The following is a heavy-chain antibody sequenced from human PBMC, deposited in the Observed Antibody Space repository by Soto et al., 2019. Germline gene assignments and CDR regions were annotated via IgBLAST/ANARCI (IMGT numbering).Heavy chain of an antibody. V-gene: IGHV3-23*01. CDR2: ISGSGNQI. CDR1: GFTFGDYG. Sequence: EVQLSQSGGGLVQRGGSLRLSCEGSGFTFGDYGINWVRQAPGKGLEWVSGISGSGNQIDYSDSVEGRFTVSRDNSKNTVFLQMNGLSAGDTAVYFCAKNQDWNRPDPGAFDVWGQGTIVTVSS. D-gene: IGHD1-1*01. CDR3: AKNQDWNRPDPGAFDV. J-gene: IGHJ3*01.